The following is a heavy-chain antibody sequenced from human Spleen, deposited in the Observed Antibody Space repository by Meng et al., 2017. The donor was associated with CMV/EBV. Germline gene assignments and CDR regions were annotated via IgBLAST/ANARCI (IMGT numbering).Heavy chain of an antibody. CDR2: T. D-gene: IGHD6-13*01. Sequence: TNYNPSLKSRVTKSVDTSKTQFSLKVRSVTAADTAVCFCAREPGNYFDYWGQGTLVTVSS. CDR3: AREPGNYFDY. V-gene: IGHV4-34*01. J-gene: IGHJ4*02.